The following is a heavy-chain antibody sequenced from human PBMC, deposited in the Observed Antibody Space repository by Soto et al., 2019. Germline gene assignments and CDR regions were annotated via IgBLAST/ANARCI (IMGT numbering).Heavy chain of an antibody. V-gene: IGHV1-18*01. CDR1: GYTFTSYG. J-gene: IGHJ6*02. D-gene: IGHD2-21*02. CDR2: ISAYNGNT. Sequence: QVQLVQSGAEVKKPGASVKVSCKASGYTFTSYGISWVRQAPGQGLEWMGWISAYNGNTNYAQKLQGRVTMTTDTSTSTAYMELRSLRSDDTVVYYCARDRWHIVVVTATYYYYGMDVWGQGTTVTVSS. CDR3: ARDRWHIVVVTATYYYYGMDV.